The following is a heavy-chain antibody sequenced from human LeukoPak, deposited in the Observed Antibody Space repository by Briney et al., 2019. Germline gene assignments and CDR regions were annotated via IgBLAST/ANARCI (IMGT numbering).Heavy chain of an antibody. J-gene: IGHJ6*03. V-gene: IGHV3-20*04. D-gene: IGHD2-15*01. CDR3: AREGCSGGSCYVAYYYYCMDV. CDR2: ISWNGGST. CDR1: GFTFDDYA. Sequence: GGSLRLSCAASGFTFDDYAMHWVRQAPGKGLEWVSGISWNGGSTGYADSVKGRFTISRDNAKNSLYLQMNSLRAEDTALYYCAREGCSGGSCYVAYYYYCMDVWGKGTTVTVSS.